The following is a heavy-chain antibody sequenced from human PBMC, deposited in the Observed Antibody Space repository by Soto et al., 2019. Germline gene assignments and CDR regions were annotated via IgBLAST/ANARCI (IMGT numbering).Heavy chain of an antibody. CDR1: GDSIGTTHSY. V-gene: IGHV4-39*01. Sequence: SETLSLTCTVSGDSIGTTHSYWAWIRQSPGKGLEWIGNIHYSGSTYYLPSLRSRVTLSVDTSKNQFSLRLTSVTAEDTAVYYCARHEXXXXXWPLDYWGQGILVTVSS. CDR3: ARHEXXXXXWPLDY. J-gene: IGHJ4*02. CDR2: IHYSGST.